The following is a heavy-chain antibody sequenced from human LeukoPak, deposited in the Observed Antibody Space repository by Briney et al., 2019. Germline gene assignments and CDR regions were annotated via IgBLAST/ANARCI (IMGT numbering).Heavy chain of an antibody. D-gene: IGHD3-10*01. V-gene: IGHV3-21*01. J-gene: IGHJ4*02. CDR2: ISSSSSYI. Sequence: PGGSLRLSCAASGFTFSSYSMNWVRQAPGKGLEWVSSISSSSSYIYYADSVKGRFTISRDNAKNSLYLQMNSLRAEGTAVYYCARSSSGSYYNGFDYWGQGTLVTVSS. CDR3: ARSSSGSYYNGFDY. CDR1: GFTFSSYS.